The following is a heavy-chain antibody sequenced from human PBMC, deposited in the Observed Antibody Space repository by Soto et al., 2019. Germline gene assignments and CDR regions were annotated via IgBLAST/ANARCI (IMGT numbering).Heavy chain of an antibody. D-gene: IGHD5-12*01. V-gene: IGHV1-69*12. CDR3: ARGNQRWLQLWYFDL. CDR1: GGTFSSYS. Sequence: QVQLVQSGAEVKKPGSSVKVSCKASGGTFSSYSISWVRQAPGQGLEWMGGIIPIFGTVNYAQKFQGRVTITADESTSTAYMELSSLRSEDTAVYYCARGNQRWLQLWYFDLGGRGTLVTVSS. J-gene: IGHJ2*01. CDR2: IIPIFGTV.